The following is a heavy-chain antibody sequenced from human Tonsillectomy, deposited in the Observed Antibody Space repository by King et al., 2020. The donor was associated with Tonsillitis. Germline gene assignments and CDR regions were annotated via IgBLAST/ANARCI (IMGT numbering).Heavy chain of an antibody. J-gene: IGHJ4*02. Sequence: VQLVESGGGLVKPGGSLRLSCAASGFTFSSYSMNWVRQAPGKGLEWVSSISSSSSYIYYADSVKCRFTISRENAKNSLYLQMNRLRAEDTAVYYCVHYGYCSGGSCYHYWGQGTLVTVSS. CDR2: ISSSSSYI. CDR3: VHYGYCSGGSCYHY. D-gene: IGHD2-15*01. V-gene: IGHV3-21*01. CDR1: GFTFSSYS.